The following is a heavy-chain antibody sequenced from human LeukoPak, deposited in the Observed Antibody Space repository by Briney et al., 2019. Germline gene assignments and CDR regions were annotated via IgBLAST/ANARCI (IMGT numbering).Heavy chain of an antibody. CDR2: ISSSGSTI. V-gene: IGHV3-48*04. D-gene: IGHD5-12*01. CDR3: ARGYSGYVHGAFDI. Sequence: GGSLRLSCAASGFTFSSYGMSWVRQAPGKGLEWVSAISSSGSTIYYADSVKGRFTISRDNAKNSLYLQMNSLRAEDTAVYYCARGYSGYVHGAFDIWGQGTTVTVSS. J-gene: IGHJ3*02. CDR1: GFTFSSYG.